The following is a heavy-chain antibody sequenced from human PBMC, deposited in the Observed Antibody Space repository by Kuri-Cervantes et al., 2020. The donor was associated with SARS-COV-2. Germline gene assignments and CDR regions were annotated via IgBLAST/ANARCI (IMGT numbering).Heavy chain of an antibody. J-gene: IGHJ3*02. Sequence: SVKVSCKASGFTFTSSAMQWVRQARGQRLEWIGWIDVGSGNTNYAQKFQGRVTMTRDTSTSTVYMELSSLRSEDTAVYYCARTRIAAAGTDAFDIWGQGTMVTVSS. CDR3: ARTRIAAAGTDAFDI. V-gene: IGHV1-58*02. CDR2: IDVGSGNT. D-gene: IGHD6-13*01. CDR1: GFTFTSSA.